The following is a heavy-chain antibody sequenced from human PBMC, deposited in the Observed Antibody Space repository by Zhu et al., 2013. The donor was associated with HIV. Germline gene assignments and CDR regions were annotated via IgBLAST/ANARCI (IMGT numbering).Heavy chain of an antibody. V-gene: IGHV3-74*01. D-gene: IGHD1-26*01. CDR3: ARAGRFEWEPSQTPYDAFDI. Sequence: EVQLVESGGGSVQPGGSLRLSCAASGFTFRNYWMHWVRQAPGKGLVWVSYVTSDGNTIYADSVKGRFTISRDNAKNTLYLQMNSLRAEDTAVYYCARAGRFEWEPSQTPYDAFDIWGQGTMVTVSS. CDR2: VTSDGNT. CDR1: GFTFRNYW. J-gene: IGHJ3*02.